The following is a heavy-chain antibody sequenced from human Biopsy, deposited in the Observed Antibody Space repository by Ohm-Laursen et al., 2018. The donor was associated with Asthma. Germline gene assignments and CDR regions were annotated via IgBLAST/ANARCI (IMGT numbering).Heavy chain of an antibody. CDR3: AKDERAYYGSDSKYMQPVPLGD. CDR2: TTGRGGVT. J-gene: IGHJ4*02. Sequence: SLRLSCTASGFTFSPCNMNWVRHPQGNGIEFVSSTTGRGGVTSYTDSVKGRFTISRDKSDNTLYLQMNSLTAEDTAVYRCAKDERAYYGSDSKYMQPVPLGDWGQGTVVIVSA. D-gene: IGHD2-21*01. V-gene: IGHV3-23*01. CDR1: GFTFSPCN.